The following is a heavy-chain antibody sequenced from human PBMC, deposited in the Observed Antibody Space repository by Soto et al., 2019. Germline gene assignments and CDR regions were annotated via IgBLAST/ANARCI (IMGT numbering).Heavy chain of an antibody. CDR1: GYTFTGYH. Sequence: ASVKVSCKASGYTFTGYHMHWVRQAPGQGLEWMGWINPNSGGTNYAQKFQGRVTMTRDTSISTAYMELSRLRSDDTAVYYCARSGLEGSSWNIFYYYYGMDVWGQGTTVTVSS. CDR2: INPNSGGT. J-gene: IGHJ6*02. V-gene: IGHV1-2*02. CDR3: ARSGLEGSSWNIFYYYYGMDV. D-gene: IGHD6-13*01.